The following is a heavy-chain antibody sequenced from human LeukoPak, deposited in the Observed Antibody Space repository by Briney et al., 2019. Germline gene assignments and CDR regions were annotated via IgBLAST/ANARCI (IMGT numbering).Heavy chain of an antibody. Sequence: SETLSLTCTVSGGSISSYYWSWIRQPAGKGLEWIGRIYTSGSTNYNPSLKSRVTISVDTSKNQFSLKLSSVTAADTAVYYCARERLVVAGTGWFDPWGQGTLVTVSS. V-gene: IGHV4-4*07. CDR1: GGSISSYY. CDR2: IYTSGST. J-gene: IGHJ5*02. D-gene: IGHD6-19*01. CDR3: ARERLVVAGTGWFDP.